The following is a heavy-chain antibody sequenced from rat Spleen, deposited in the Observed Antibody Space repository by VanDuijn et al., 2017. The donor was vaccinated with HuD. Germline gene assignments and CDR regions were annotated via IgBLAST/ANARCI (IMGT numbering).Heavy chain of an antibody. D-gene: IGHD1-6*01. CDR1: GFTFNDCY. CDR3: ATHGILRILSTYFDY. J-gene: IGHJ2*01. V-gene: IGHV5S10*01. CDR2: IFYDGSRT. Sequence: EVQLVESDGGLVQPGRSLKLSCVASGFTFNDCYMAWVRQAPKKGLEWVATIFYDGSRTYYRDSVKGRFTISRDNAKSTLYLQMDSLRSEDTATYYCATHGILRILSTYFDYWGQGVMVTVSS.